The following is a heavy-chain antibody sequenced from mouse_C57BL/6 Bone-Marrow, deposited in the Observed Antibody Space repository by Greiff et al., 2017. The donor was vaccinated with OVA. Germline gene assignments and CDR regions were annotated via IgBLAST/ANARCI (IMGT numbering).Heavy chain of an antibody. CDR1: GYTFTDYE. J-gene: IGHJ2*01. CDR3: TRRGSSYSNPDY. V-gene: IGHV1-15*01. CDR2: IDPETGGT. D-gene: IGHD2-5*01. Sequence: VQLQESGAELVRPGASVTLSCKASGYTFTDYEMHWVKQTPVHGLEWIGAIDPETGGTAYNQKFKGKATLTSVKSSSTAYIPLRSLTSEDSSVYYCTRRGSSYSNPDYWGQGTTLTVSS.